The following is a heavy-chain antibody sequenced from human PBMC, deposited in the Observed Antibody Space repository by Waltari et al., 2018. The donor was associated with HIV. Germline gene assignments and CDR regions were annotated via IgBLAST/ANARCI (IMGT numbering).Heavy chain of an antibody. CDR3: ARGLWGDGSNYEDN. CDR1: GFTFSRYW. Sequence: EVQLVESGGGLVQPGDSLRLSCSASGFTFSRYWMHWVRQAPGKGLVWVSGINTDGRSTGYADSVKGRFTISRDNAKNTVYLQMNSLRAEDTAVYYCARGLWGDGSNYEDNWGQGTLVTVSS. D-gene: IGHD5-12*01. V-gene: IGHV3-74*01. J-gene: IGHJ4*02. CDR2: INTDGRST.